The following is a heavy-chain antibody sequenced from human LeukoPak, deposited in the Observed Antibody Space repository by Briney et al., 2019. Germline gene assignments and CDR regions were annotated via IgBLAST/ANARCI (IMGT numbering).Heavy chain of an antibody. V-gene: IGHV4-4*07. CDR3: ARVRGYYDSSGYDY. CDR1: GGSVSSYY. Sequence: SETLSLTCSVSGGSVSSYYWSWIRQPAGKGLEWIGRIYPSGSTNYNPALKSRVTISEDTSKNQISLKLSSVTAADTAVYYCARVRGYYDSSGYDYWGQGTLVTVSS. J-gene: IGHJ4*02. CDR2: IYPSGST. D-gene: IGHD3-22*01.